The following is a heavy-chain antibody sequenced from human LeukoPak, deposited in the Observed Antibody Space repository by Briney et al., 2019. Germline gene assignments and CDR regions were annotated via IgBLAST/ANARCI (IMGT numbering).Heavy chain of an antibody. Sequence: PSETLSLTCTVSGGSISSSSYYWGWIRQPPGKGLEWIGSIYYSGSTYYNPPLKSRVTISVDTSKNQFSLKLSSVTAADTAVYYCARQATVVTPRGVDYWGQGTLVTVSS. D-gene: IGHD4-17*01. CDR1: GGSISSSSYY. J-gene: IGHJ4*02. CDR3: ARQATVVTPRGVDY. CDR2: IYYSGST. V-gene: IGHV4-39*01.